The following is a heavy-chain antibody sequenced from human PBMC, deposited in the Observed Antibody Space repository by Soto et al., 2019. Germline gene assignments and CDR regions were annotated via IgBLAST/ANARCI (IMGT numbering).Heavy chain of an antibody. CDR1: GFTFVRNN. V-gene: IGHV3-21*01. CDR2: ISSSGDYL. Sequence: GGSLRLACAASGFTFVRNNMNWVRQAPGKGLEWVASISSSGDYLYYADSVKGRFIISRDNFQNSLFLQMNNLRADDTAVYYCVRGVDDADGAAAPWLFFQNWGQGP. CDR3: VRGVDDADGAAAPWLFFQN. D-gene: IGHD3-22*01. J-gene: IGHJ4*02.